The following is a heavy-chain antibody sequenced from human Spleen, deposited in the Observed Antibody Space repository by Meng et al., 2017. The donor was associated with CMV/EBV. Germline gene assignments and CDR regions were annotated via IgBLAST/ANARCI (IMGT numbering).Heavy chain of an antibody. Sequence: GGSLRLSCVASGFNFDDYAMQWVRQGPGKGLEWVSGISWNTGTIGYADSVKGRFTISRDNAKKSVYLQMSNLRPEDTALYYCAKDRGGGVGRFEAFDLWGQGTLVTVSS. J-gene: IGHJ4*02. CDR1: GFNFDDYA. CDR2: ISWNTGTI. CDR3: AKDRGGGVGRFEAFDL. D-gene: IGHD3-10*01. V-gene: IGHV3-9*01.